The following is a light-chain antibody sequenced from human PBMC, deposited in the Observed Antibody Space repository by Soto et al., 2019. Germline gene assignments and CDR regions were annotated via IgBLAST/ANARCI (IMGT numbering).Light chain of an antibody. CDR1: QSVSSY. J-gene: IGKJ3*01. Sequence: EIVLTQSPATLSLSPGERATLSCRASQSVSSYLAWYQQKPGQAPRLLIYAASNRATGIPARFSGSGSGTDFTLTISSLEPEDFAAYYCQQRSNFPFTFGPGTKVDIK. CDR3: QQRSNFPFT. V-gene: IGKV3-11*01. CDR2: AAS.